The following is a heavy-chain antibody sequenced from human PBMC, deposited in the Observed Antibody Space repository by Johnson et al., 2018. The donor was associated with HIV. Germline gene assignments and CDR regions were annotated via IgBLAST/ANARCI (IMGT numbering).Heavy chain of an antibody. D-gene: IGHD2-21*02. V-gene: IGHV3-9*01. CDR3: AKVLVVVTASGAFDI. J-gene: IGHJ3*02. Sequence: VQLVESGGGLVQPGRSLRLSCAASGFSFDDYAMHWVRQVPGKGLEWVSGINWTSNNIAYADSVKGRFTISRDNAKNSLYLQMNSLRPEDTALYYCAKVLVVVTASGAFDIWGQGTMVTVSS. CDR1: GFSFDDYA. CDR2: INWTSNNI.